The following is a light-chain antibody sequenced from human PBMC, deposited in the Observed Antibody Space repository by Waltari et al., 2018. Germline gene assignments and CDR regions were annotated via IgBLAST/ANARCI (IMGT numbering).Light chain of an antibody. CDR1: TRYVRRYPQ. V-gene: IGLV2-14*01. Sequence: QSALTQPAPVPGSPGQSITLPCPGTTRYVRRYPQLPCHQQHPGKAPNLIIFEVSYRPSGVSNRFSGSKSGNTASLTISGLQPDDEADYYCSSYTSTTDLVFGGGTKVTVL. CDR2: EVS. J-gene: IGLJ3*02. CDR3: SSYTSTTDLV.